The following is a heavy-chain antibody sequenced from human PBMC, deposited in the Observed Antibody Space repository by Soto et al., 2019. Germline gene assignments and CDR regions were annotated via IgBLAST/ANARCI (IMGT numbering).Heavy chain of an antibody. D-gene: IGHD3-10*01. J-gene: IGHJ4*02. CDR2: IWYDGSNK. CDR1: GFSVSSYG. Sequence: GGSLRLSCAASGFSVSSYGMHWVRQAPGKGLEWVAVIWYDGSNKYYADSVKGRFTISRDNSKNTLYLQMNSLRAEDTAVYYCAKDFMRALAVYYYGSSKRDQEYYFDYWGQGTLVTVS. CDR3: AKDFMRALAVYYYGSSKRDQEYYFDY. V-gene: IGHV3-33*06.